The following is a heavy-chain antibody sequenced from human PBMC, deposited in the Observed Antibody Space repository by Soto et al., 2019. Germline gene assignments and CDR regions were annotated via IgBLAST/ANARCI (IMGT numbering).Heavy chain of an antibody. CDR1: GFTFSSYV. D-gene: IGHD4-17*01. V-gene: IGHV3-23*01. Sequence: EVQLLESGGGLVQPGGSLRLSCAASGFTFSSYVMSWVRQAPGKGLEWVSAISGSGGSTYYADSVKGRFTISRDNSKNTLYLQMNSLRAEDTAVYYCATGTVTTRAFDIWGQGTMVTVSS. CDR2: ISGSGGST. J-gene: IGHJ3*02. CDR3: ATGTVTTRAFDI.